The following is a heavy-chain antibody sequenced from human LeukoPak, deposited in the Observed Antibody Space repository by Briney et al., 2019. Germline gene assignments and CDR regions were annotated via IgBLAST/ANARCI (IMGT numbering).Heavy chain of an antibody. CDR3: ARGAYRYYYDSSGYTDFDY. CDR2: ISSSGSTI. CDR1: GFTFSDYY. Sequence: PGGSLRLSCAASGFTFSDYYMSWLRQAPGKGLEWVSYISSSGSTIYYADSVKGRFTISRDNAKNSLYPQMNSLRAEDTAVYYCARGAYRYYYDSSGYTDFDYWGQGTLVTVSS. J-gene: IGHJ4*02. D-gene: IGHD3-22*01. V-gene: IGHV3-11*01.